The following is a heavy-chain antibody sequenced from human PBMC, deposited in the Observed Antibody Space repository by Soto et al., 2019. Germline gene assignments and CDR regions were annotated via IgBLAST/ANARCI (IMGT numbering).Heavy chain of an antibody. CDR2: ISGSGGST. Sequence: GGSLRLSCAASGFTFSSYAMSWVRQAPGKGLEWVSAISGSGGSTYYADSVKGRFTISRDNSKNTLYLQMNSLRAEDTAVYYCAKDKAHYDSSGYIDYWGQGTLVTVSS. D-gene: IGHD3-22*01. J-gene: IGHJ4*02. V-gene: IGHV3-23*01. CDR3: AKDKAHYDSSGYIDY. CDR1: GFTFSSYA.